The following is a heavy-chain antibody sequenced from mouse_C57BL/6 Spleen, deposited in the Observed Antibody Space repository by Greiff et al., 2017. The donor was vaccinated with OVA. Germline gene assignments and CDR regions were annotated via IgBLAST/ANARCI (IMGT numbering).Heavy chain of an antibody. CDR1: GYTFTSYW. V-gene: IGHV1-52*01. CDR2: IDPSDSET. CDR3: ARGGGSYESYCVY. D-gene: IGHD1-1*02. J-gene: IGHJ2*01. Sequence: QVQLQQPGAELVRPGSSVKLSCKASGYTFTSYWMHWVKQRPIQGLEWIGNIDPSDSETNYNQKFKDKATLPVDKSSSTAYMQLSSLTSEDSAVYDCARGGGSYESYCVYWGRGTTLTVSS.